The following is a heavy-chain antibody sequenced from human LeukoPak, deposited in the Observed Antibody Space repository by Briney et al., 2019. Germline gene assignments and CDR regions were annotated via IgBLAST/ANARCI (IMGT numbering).Heavy chain of an antibody. CDR3: ARDGIAAAGTLTSYNWFDP. CDR1: GLTFDHYG. J-gene: IGHJ5*02. V-gene: IGHV3-20*04. CDR2: INGNGGST. D-gene: IGHD6-13*01. Sequence: GGSLRLSCAASGLTFDHYGMSWGRQAPGKGVEWVSGINGNGGSTVYADSVKGRFTISRDNAKNSLYLQMNSLRAEDTALYYCARDGIAAAGTLTSYNWFDPWGQGTLVTVSS.